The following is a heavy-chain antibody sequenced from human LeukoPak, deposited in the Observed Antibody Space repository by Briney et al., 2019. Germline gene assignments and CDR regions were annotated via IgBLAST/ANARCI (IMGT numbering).Heavy chain of an antibody. CDR1: GGTFSSYA. D-gene: IGHD6-13*01. J-gene: IGHJ6*03. CDR2: IIPIFGTA. CDR3: ARARIAAAGNYYYCYTDV. V-gene: IGHV1-69*05. Sequence: ASVKVSCKASGGTFSSYAISWVRQAPGQGLEWMGGIIPIFGTANYAQKFQGRVTITTDESTSTAYMELSSLRSEDTAVYYCARARIAAAGNYYYCYTDVWGKGTTVTVSS.